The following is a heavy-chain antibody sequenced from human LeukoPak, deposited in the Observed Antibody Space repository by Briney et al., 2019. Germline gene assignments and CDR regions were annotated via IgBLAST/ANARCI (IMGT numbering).Heavy chain of an antibody. V-gene: IGHV4-38-2*02. CDR1: GYSISSGYY. D-gene: IGHD2-21*02. J-gene: IGHJ4*02. CDR3: ARTPPPGGDDY. Sequence: SETLSLTCTVSGYSISSGYYWGWIRQPPGKGLEWIGSIYHSGSTYYNPSLKSRVTISVDTSKNQFSLKLSSVTAADTAVYYCARTPPPGGDDYWGQGTLVTVSS. CDR2: IYHSGST.